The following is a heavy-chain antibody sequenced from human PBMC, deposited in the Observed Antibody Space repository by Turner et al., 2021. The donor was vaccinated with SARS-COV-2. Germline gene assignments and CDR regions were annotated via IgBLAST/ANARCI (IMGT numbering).Heavy chain of an antibody. J-gene: IGHJ6*02. CDR2: IYYRGST. Sequence: QVQLQESGPGLVKPSETLSLTCTVSGGSISSYYWSWIRQPPGKGLEWIGYIYYRGSTNYNPSLKSRVTISVDTSKNQFSLKLSSVTAADTAVYYCARVVPIGVYGSGSYDHGMDVWGQGTTVTVSS. V-gene: IGHV4-59*01. CDR1: GGSISSYY. CDR3: ARVVPIGVYGSGSYDHGMDV. D-gene: IGHD3-10*01.